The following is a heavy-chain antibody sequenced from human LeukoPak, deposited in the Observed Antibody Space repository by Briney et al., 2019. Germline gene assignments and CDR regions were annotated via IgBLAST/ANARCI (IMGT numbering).Heavy chain of an antibody. CDR1: GGSISSYY. CDR3: ARGGNVVVPAAIPFDY. J-gene: IGHJ4*02. D-gene: IGHD2-2*02. V-gene: IGHV4-4*07. CDR2: IYTSGST. Sequence: SETLSLTCTVSGGSISSYYWSWIRQPAGKGLEWIGRIYTSGSTNYNPSLKSRVTISVDTSKNQFSLKLSSVTAADTAVYYCARGGNVVVPAAIPFDYWGQGTLVTVSS.